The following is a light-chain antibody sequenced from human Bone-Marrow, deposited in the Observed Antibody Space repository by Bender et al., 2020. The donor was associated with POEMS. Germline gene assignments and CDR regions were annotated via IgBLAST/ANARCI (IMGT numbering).Light chain of an antibody. Sequence: QSVLTQPPSASGTPGQRVTISCSGGSSNIGAHAVNWYQHLPGTAPKLLIYSSHRRPSEVPDRFSGSRSGTSASLAISGLRSEDETDYYCAAWDDSMKGVIFGGGTKVTVL. CDR2: SSH. V-gene: IGLV1-44*01. J-gene: IGLJ2*01. CDR1: SSNIGAHA. CDR3: AAWDDSMKGVI.